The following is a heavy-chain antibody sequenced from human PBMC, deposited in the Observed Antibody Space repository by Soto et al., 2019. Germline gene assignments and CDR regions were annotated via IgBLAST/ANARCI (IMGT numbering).Heavy chain of an antibody. Sequence: QVQLVESGGGVVQPGRSLRLSCAASGFTFINYGMHWVRQAPGKGLEWVAVIWYDGSNKYYADSVKGRFTISRDNSKNTLYLQMNSLRVEDTAVYYCARVGSSRWYLRWFDPWGQGPMVTVSS. CDR1: GFTFINYG. D-gene: IGHD6-13*01. CDR3: ARVGSSRWYLRWFDP. J-gene: IGHJ5*02. CDR2: IWYDGSNK. V-gene: IGHV3-33*01.